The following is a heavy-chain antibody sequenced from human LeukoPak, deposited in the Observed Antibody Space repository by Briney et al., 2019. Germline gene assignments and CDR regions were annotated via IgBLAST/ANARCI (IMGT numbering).Heavy chain of an antibody. V-gene: IGHV1-8*03. CDR1: GYTFTSYD. Sequence: ASVKVSCKASGYTFTSYDINWVRQATGQGLEWMGWMNPNSGNTGYAQKFQGRVTTTRNTSISTAYMELSSLRSEDTAVYYCARVGLRSAYYYYYYMDVWGKGTTVTVSS. D-gene: IGHD3-10*01. CDR2: MNPNSGNT. J-gene: IGHJ6*03. CDR3: ARVGLRSAYYYYYYMDV.